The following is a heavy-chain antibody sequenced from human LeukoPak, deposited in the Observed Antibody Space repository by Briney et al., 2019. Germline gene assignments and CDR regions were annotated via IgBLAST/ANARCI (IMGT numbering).Heavy chain of an antibody. J-gene: IGHJ5*02. CDR1: GGSISSGGYY. V-gene: IGHV4-31*02. D-gene: IGHD3-22*01. CDR3: ARRFYYDSTENWFDP. CDR2: IYYSGST. Sequence: SETLSLTCTVSGGSISSGGYYWSWIRQHPGKGLEWIGYIYYSGSTYYNPSLKSRVTISVDTSKNQFSLRLSSVTAADTAVYYCARRFYYDSTENWFDPWGQGTPVTVSS.